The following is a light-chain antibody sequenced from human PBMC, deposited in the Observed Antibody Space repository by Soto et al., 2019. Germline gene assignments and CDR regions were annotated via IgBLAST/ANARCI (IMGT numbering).Light chain of an antibody. Sequence: DIQMTQSPSSLSASVGDRVTITCRASQSISSYLNWYQQKPGRAPKLLIYAASSLQSGVPSRFSGSGSGTEFTLTISSLQPDDFATYYCQQYGSWPHAFGQGTKVDIK. CDR1: QSISSY. V-gene: IGKV1-39*01. CDR3: QQYGSWPHA. J-gene: IGKJ2*01. CDR2: AAS.